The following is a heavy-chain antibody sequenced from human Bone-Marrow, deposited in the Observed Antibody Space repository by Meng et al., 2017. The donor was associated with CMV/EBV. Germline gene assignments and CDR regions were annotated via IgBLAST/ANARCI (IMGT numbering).Heavy chain of an antibody. CDR3: ARETGDCSSTSCSFFDY. V-gene: IGHV4-61*01. CDR2: IYYSGST. D-gene: IGHD2-2*01. Sequence: GSLRLSCTVSGGSVSSGSYYWSWIRQPPGKGLEWIGYIYYSGSTNYNPSLKSRVTISVDTSKNQFSLKLSSVTAADTAVYYCARETGDCSSTSCSFFDYRGQRTLVTVSS. J-gene: IGHJ4*02. CDR1: GGSVSSGSYY.